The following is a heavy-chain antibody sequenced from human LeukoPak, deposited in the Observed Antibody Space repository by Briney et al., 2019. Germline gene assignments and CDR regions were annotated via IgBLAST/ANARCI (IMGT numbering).Heavy chain of an antibody. D-gene: IGHD6-13*01. Sequence: SETLSLTCAVYGGSFSGYYWSWIRQPPGKGLEWIGEINHSGSTNYNPSLKSRVTISVDTSKNQFSLKLSSVTAADTAVYYCARHTRIAAAGTSFDYWGQGTPVTVSS. J-gene: IGHJ4*02. CDR2: INHSGST. V-gene: IGHV4-34*01. CDR3: ARHTRIAAAGTSFDY. CDR1: GGSFSGYY.